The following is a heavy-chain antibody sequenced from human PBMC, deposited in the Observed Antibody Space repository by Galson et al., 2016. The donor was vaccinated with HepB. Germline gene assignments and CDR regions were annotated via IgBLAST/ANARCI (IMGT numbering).Heavy chain of an antibody. Sequence: SLRLSCAASGFSVSSNYTSWVRQAPGKGLQWVSVIFSGGSTYYADSVKGRFTISRDNSKNTLHLQMNSLRAEDTAVYYCARGGSRPIDYWGQGTLVTVSS. CDR3: ARGGSRPIDY. CDR2: IFSGGST. J-gene: IGHJ4*02. CDR1: GFSVSSNY. V-gene: IGHV3-53*01. D-gene: IGHD1-26*01.